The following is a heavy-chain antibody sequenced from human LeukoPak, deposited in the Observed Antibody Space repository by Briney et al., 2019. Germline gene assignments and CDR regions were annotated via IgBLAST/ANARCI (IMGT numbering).Heavy chain of an antibody. J-gene: IGHJ4*02. CDR3: ATNDGYNYYFDY. CDR2: ISSSGDTI. D-gene: IGHD5-24*01. V-gene: IGHV3-11*01. Sequence: GGSLRLSCAASGFTLTDYYMSWIRQAPGKGLEWVSYISSSGDTIYYADSVKGRFTISRDNAKNSLYLQMNSLRAEDTAVYYCATNDGYNYYFDYWGQGTLVTVSS. CDR1: GFTLTDYY.